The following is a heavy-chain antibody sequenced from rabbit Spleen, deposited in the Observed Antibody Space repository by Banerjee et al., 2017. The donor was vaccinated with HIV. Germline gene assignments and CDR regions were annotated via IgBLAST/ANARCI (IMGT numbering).Heavy chain of an antibody. CDR2: IYGGSSGNT. CDR1: TFSFSSGNY. Sequence: QEQLVESGGGLVKPEGSLTLTCTASTFSFSSGNYMCWVRQAPGKGLEWIGCIYGGSSGNTYYATWAKGRFIMSRTSSTTVTLQMTSLTAADTATYICARDTTTSFSNYGMDLWGQGTLVTVS. J-gene: IGHJ6*01. CDR3: ARDTTTSFSNYGMDL. V-gene: IGHV1S45*01. D-gene: IGHD1-1*01.